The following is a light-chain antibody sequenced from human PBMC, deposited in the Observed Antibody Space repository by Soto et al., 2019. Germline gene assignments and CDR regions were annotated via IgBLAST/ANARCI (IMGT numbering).Light chain of an antibody. CDR3: QQHCSSPLMYT. CDR2: GAS. Sequence: EIVLTQSPDTLSLSPGERATLSCRASQSVSSSSLAWYQQKPGQAPRLLIYGASSRATGIPDRFSGSGSGTDFTLTISRLELEDFAGYYCQQHCSSPLMYTFGQGTSVDIK. J-gene: IGKJ2*01. V-gene: IGKV3-20*01. CDR1: QSVSSSS.